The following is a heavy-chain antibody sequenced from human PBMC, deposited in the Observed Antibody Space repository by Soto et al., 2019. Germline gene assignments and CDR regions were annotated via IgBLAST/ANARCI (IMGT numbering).Heavy chain of an antibody. CDR3: ARDQSSTVITSTHFDP. D-gene: IGHD4-17*01. J-gene: IGHJ5*02. Sequence: PSETLSLTCAVYGGSFSGYYWSWIRQPPGKGLEWIGEINHSGSTNYNPPLKSRVTISVDTSKNQFSLKLSSVTAADTAVYYCARDQSSTVITSTHFDPWGQGTLVTVSS. V-gene: IGHV4-34*01. CDR2: INHSGST. CDR1: GGSFSGYY.